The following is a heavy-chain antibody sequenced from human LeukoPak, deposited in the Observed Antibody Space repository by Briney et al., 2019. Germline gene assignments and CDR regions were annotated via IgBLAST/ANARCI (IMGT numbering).Heavy chain of an antibody. Sequence: GASVKVSCKASGYTFTGYYMHWVRQAPGQGLEWMGRINPNSGGTNYAQKFQGRVTMTGDTSISTAYMELSRLRSDDTAVYYCARNIGSYYYNSSFDYWGQGTLVTVSS. CDR2: INPNSGGT. CDR3: ARNIGSYYYNSSFDY. V-gene: IGHV1-2*06. D-gene: IGHD3-22*01. J-gene: IGHJ4*02. CDR1: GYTFTGYY.